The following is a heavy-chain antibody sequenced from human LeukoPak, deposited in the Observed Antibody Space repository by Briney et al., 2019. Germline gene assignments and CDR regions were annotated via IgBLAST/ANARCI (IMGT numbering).Heavy chain of an antibody. CDR1: GYSFTSCW. CDR2: IYPGDSDT. V-gene: IGHV5-51*01. J-gene: IGHJ5*02. Sequence: GESLKISCKGTGYSFTSCWIGWVRQMPGKGLEWMGIIYPGDSDTRYSPSFQGQVTISADKSISTAYLQWSSLKASDTAMYYCARGEGPRRNWFDPWGQGTLVTVSS. CDR3: ARGEGPRRNWFDP.